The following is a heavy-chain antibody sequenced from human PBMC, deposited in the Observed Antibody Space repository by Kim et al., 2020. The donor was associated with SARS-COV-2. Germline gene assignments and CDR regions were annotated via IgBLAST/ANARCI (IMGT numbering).Heavy chain of an antibody. CDR1: GFTFSSYW. CDR2: INNDGSST. D-gene: IGHD1-1*01. J-gene: IGHJ3*02. V-gene: IGHV3-74*03. Sequence: GGSLRLSCAASGFTFSSYWIHWVRQAPGKGLVWVSRINNDGSSTKHAESVKGLFSISRDNAKNTVYLQMNSLRAEDTAVYYCARGGANVFDIWGQGTLVTVSA. CDR3: ARGGANVFDI.